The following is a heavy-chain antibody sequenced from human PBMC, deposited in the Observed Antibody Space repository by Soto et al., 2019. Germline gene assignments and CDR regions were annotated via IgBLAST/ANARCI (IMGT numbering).Heavy chain of an antibody. J-gene: IGHJ4*02. D-gene: IGHD1-26*01. CDR1: GFIFSDHY. V-gene: IGHV3-72*01. CDR2: IKNKANSYTT. CDR3: TRISLVGATGGRYFDY. Sequence: VQLVESGGGLVQPGGSLRLSCAASGFIFSDHYMDWVRQDPGKGLEWVGRIKNKANSYTTEYAASVKGRFTISRDDSKNSLYLQMNSLKTEDTAVYYCTRISLVGATGGRYFDYWGQGTLLTVSS.